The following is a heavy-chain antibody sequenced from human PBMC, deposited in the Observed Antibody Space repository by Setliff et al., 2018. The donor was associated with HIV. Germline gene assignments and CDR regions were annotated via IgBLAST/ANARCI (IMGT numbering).Heavy chain of an antibody. CDR1: GFTFSRYA. D-gene: IGHD6-6*01. CDR2: ISSNGGNT. CDR3: ARDASISSPYDAFDI. V-gene: IGHV3-64*01. J-gene: IGHJ3*02. Sequence: PGGSLRLSCAASGFTFSRYAMHWVRQAPGKGLEYVSSISSNGGNTYYASSLKGRFTISRDNSKNTLYLQMGSLRAEDMAVYYCARDASISSPYDAFDIWGQGTMVTVSS.